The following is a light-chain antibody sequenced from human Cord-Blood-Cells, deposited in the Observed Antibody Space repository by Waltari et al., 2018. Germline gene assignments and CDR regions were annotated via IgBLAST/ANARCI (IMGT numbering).Light chain of an antibody. CDR3: QQDYITPPGKFT. J-gene: IGKJ3*01. V-gene: IGKV4-1*01. CDR2: CAS. Sequence: DIVMTQYPDSLVVSLVGRTPINRKSSEGVVYSSNNKNYLAWYQQKPGKPPKQLISCASTRESGVPDRFSGSASGTDVTLTISSLQAEDVAVYYCQQDYITPPGKFTFGPGTKVDIK. CDR1: EGVVYSSNNKNY.